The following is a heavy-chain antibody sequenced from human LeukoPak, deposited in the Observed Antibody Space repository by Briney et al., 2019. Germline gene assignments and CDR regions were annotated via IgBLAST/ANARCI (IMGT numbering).Heavy chain of an antibody. CDR2: IKSKTDGGTT. CDR3: TTLSLRYFDRQDPLRSFDY. J-gene: IGHJ4*02. V-gene: IGHV3-15*01. D-gene: IGHD3-9*01. CDR1: GFTFSNAW. Sequence: GGSLRLSCAASGFTFSNAWMSWVRQAPGKGLEWVGRIKSKTDGGTTDYAAPVKGRFTISRDDSKNTLYLQMNSLKTEDTAVYYCTTLSLRYFDRQDPLRSFDYWGQGTLVTVSS.